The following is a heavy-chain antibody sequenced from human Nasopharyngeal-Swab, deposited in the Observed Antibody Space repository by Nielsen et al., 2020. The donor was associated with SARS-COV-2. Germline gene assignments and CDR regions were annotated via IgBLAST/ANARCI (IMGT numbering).Heavy chain of an antibody. Sequence: ASVKVSCKVPGYTLTELSMHWVRQAPGKGLEWMGGFDPEDGETIYAQKFQGRVTMTEDTSTDTAYMELSSLRSEDTAVYYCATAARYCSSTSCYTFSYWGQGTLVTVSS. CDR2: FDPEDGET. V-gene: IGHV1-24*01. CDR1: GYTLTELS. J-gene: IGHJ4*02. D-gene: IGHD2-2*02. CDR3: ATAARYCSSTSCYTFSY.